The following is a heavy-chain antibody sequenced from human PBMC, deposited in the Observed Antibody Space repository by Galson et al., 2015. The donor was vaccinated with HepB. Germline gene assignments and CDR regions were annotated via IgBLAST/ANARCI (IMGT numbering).Heavy chain of an antibody. CDR3: ARDPRGVYSSGWYGAGDY. J-gene: IGHJ4*02. CDR2: IYSGGST. V-gene: IGHV3-66*01. Sequence: SLRLSCAASGFTVSSNYMSWVRQAPGKGLEWISVIYSGGSTYYADSVKGRFTISRDNSRNTLYLQMNSLRAEDTAVYYCARDPRGVYSSGWYGAGDYWGQGTLVTVSS. D-gene: IGHD6-19*01. CDR1: GFTVSSNY.